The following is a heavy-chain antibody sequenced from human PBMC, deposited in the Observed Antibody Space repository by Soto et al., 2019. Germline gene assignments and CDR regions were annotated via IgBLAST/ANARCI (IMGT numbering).Heavy chain of an antibody. CDR2: INPNSGGT. J-gene: IGHJ6*02. D-gene: IGHD3-22*01. CDR3: ARDQTQGGYSSDYYYYGMDV. V-gene: IGHV1-2*02. CDR1: GYTFTGYY. Sequence: ASVKVSCKASGYTFTGYYMHWVRQAPGQGLEWMGWINPNSGGTNYAQKFQGRVTMTRDTSISTAYMERSRLRSDDTAVYYCARDQTQGGYSSDYYYYGMDVWGQGPTVTVSS.